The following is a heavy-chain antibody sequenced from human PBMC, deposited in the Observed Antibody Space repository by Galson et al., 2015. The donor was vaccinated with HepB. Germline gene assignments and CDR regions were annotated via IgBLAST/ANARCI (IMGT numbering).Heavy chain of an antibody. D-gene: IGHD1-1*01. CDR1: GYSFSTYG. CDR3: ARDSRLELRLNNYFSYGMDV. CDR2: FSGYDGST. J-gene: IGHJ6*02. V-gene: IGHV1-18*01. Sequence: SCKASGYSFSTYGLSWIRQAPGPGLEWMGWFSGYDGSTNYAQKFQGRVTMTADASTGTAYLELRNLRSDDTAVYYCARDSRLELRLNNYFSYGMDVWSQGSAVTVSS.